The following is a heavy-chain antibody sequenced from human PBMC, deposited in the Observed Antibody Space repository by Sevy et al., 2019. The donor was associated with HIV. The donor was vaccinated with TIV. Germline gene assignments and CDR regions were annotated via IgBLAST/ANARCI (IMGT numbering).Heavy chain of an antibody. Sequence: GSLRLSCAASGFTFSIYAMSWVRQAPGKGLEWVSGLSGSGGSTYYADSVKGRFTISRDNSKNTLYLQMNSLRAEDTAVYYCARDPAYCTNGVCSYFDYWGQGTLVTVSS. V-gene: IGHV3-23*01. CDR2: LSGSGGST. D-gene: IGHD2-8*01. CDR3: ARDPAYCTNGVCSYFDY. J-gene: IGHJ4*02. CDR1: GFTFSIYA.